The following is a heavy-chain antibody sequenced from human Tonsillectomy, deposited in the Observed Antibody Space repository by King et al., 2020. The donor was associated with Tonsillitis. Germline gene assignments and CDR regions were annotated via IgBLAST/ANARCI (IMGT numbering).Heavy chain of an antibody. V-gene: IGHV3-23*04. Sequence: DVQLVESGGGLVQPGGSLRLSCAASGFTFSNYVMSWVRQAPGKGPEWVSGISGSGGSTYYADSVKGRFTMSRDNSNNKLHLQMNSLRAEDTAVYYCAKSYYDSSGYYLGDDAFDIWGQGTMVSVPS. CDR2: ISGSGGST. D-gene: IGHD3-22*01. CDR3: AKSYYDSSGYYLGDDAFDI. CDR1: GFTFSNYV. J-gene: IGHJ3*02.